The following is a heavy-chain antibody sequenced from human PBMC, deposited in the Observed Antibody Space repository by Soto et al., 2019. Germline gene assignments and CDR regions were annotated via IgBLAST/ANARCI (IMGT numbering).Heavy chain of an antibody. V-gene: IGHV1-69*10. CDR1: GGTFSSYA. Sequence: ASVKVSCKASGGTFSSYAISWVRQAPGQGLEWMGGIIPIFGIANYAQKFQGRVTITADKSTSTAYMELSSLRSEDTAVYYCARLVAAAQRGYMDVWGKGTTVTVSS. CDR3: ARLVAAAQRGYMDV. CDR2: IIPIFGIA. J-gene: IGHJ6*03. D-gene: IGHD6-13*01.